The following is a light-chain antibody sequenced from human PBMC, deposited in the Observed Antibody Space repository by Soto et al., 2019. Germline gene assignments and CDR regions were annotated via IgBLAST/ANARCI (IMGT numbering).Light chain of an antibody. Sequence: DIQMTQSPSTLSASVGDRVTITCRASQSISSWLAWYQQKPGKAPKLLIYKASSLESGVPSRFSGSGSGTEFNLTISSLQPDDLANYYCQQYNSYSQTFGQGPKVEIK. CDR1: QSISSW. J-gene: IGKJ1*01. V-gene: IGKV1-5*03. CDR2: KAS. CDR3: QQYNSYSQT.